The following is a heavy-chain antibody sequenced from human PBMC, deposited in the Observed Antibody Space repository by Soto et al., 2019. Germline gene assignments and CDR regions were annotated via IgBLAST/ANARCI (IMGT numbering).Heavy chain of an antibody. CDR3: ARLYSTSSFVGHWYFDR. D-gene: IGHD6-6*01. V-gene: IGHV4-31*01. CDR2: IYYSGST. J-gene: IGHJ2*01. CDR1: GGSISSGGYY. Sequence: QVQLQESGPGLVKPSQTLSLTCTVSGGSISSGGYYWSWIRQHPGKGLEWIGHIYYSGSTYYNPYLESPVTMLVDTSRNQFSLRLSSVTAADTAVYYCARLYSTSSFVGHWYFDRWGRGTLVIVSS.